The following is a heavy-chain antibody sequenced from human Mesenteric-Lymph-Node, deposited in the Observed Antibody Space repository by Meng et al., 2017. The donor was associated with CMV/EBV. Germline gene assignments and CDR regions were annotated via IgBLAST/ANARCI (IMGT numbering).Heavy chain of an antibody. Sequence: GGSLRLSCAASGFTVSSNYMSWVRQAPGKGLEWVSVISGSGGRTYYADAVKGRFTISRDNSRNTLSLQMNSLRAEDTAVYYCAKGFCSTTSCYEGGHYYYALDVWGQGTTVTVSS. CDR1: GFTVSSNY. CDR2: ISGSGGRT. J-gene: IGHJ6*02. CDR3: AKGFCSTTSCYEGGHYYYALDV. V-gene: IGHV3-23*01. D-gene: IGHD2-2*01.